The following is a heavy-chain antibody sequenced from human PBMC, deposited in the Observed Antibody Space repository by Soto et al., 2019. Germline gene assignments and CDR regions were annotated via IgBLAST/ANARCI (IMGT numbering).Heavy chain of an antibody. D-gene: IGHD2-2*01. Sequence: GASVKVSCKASGGTFSSYAISWVRQAPGQGLEWMGGIIPIFGTANYAQKFQGRVTITADESTSTAYMELSSLRSEDTAVYYCARGGSGIVLVPAAPRGGMDVWGQGTTVTVSS. V-gene: IGHV1-69*13. CDR2: IIPIFGTA. CDR3: ARGGSGIVLVPAAPRGGMDV. CDR1: GGTFSSYA. J-gene: IGHJ6*02.